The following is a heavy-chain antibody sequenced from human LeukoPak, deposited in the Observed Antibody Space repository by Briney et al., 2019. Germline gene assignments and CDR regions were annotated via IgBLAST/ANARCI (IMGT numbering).Heavy chain of an antibody. Sequence: GGSLRLSCGASGFTFSGSGMHWVRQAPGKGLEWVAVIWYDGSNKFYVDSVKGRFTISRDNSKNTLYLQMNSLRAEDTAVYYCAKDSEVNYYDSSGPGYNWFDPWGQGTLVTVSS. CDR2: IWYDGSNK. V-gene: IGHV3-30*02. CDR3: AKDSEVNYYDSSGPGYNWFDP. CDR1: GFTFSGSG. D-gene: IGHD3-22*01. J-gene: IGHJ5*02.